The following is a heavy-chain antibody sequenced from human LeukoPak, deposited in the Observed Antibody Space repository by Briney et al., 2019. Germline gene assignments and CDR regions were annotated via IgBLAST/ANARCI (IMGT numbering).Heavy chain of an antibody. J-gene: IGHJ4*02. Sequence: GGSLRLSCAASGFTFSSYGMHWVSHAPGKGLEWVGVIWCDGSNKYYADSVKGRFTISRDNSKNTLYLQMNSLRAEDTAVYYCARPFAAAADYYFDYWGQGTLVTVSS. V-gene: IGHV3-33*01. CDR2: IWCDGSNK. CDR3: ARPFAAAADYYFDY. D-gene: IGHD6-13*01. CDR1: GFTFSSYG.